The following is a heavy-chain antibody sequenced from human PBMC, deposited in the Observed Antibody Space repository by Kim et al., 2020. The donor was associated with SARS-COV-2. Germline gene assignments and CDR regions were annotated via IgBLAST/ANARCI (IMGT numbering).Heavy chain of an antibody. Sequence: GGSLRLSCAASRFTFPTYHMNWVRQAPGKGLEWVSSISFSGTYIYYADSVRGRFTISRDNAKDSLSLQMNSLRDEDTGVYYCARFDGNGLDVWGEGTTV. V-gene: IGHV3-21*01. J-gene: IGHJ6*02. D-gene: IGHD3-9*01. CDR3: ARFDGNGLDV. CDR1: RFTFPTYH. CDR2: ISFSGTYI.